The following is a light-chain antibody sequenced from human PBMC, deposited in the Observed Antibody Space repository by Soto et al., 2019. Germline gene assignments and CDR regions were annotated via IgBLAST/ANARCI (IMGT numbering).Light chain of an antibody. Sequence: DIQMTQSPSTLSASVGDRVTITCRASQTISTWLAWYQQKPGKAPNLLIYRASSLESGVPSRFSGSGSGTELTLTISSLQPDDFATYYCQQYNSYSQTFGQGTKVDIK. CDR2: RAS. V-gene: IGKV1-5*03. CDR1: QTISTW. CDR3: QQYNSYSQT. J-gene: IGKJ1*01.